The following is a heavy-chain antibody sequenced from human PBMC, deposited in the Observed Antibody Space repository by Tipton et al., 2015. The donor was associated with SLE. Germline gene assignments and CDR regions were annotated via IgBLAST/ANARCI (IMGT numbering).Heavy chain of an antibody. J-gene: IGHJ4*02. CDR2: IRADGSNK. CDR1: GFTYSGYA. D-gene: IGHD3-10*01. V-gene: IGHV3-30*02. CDR3: AGATEAYFVH. Sequence: SLRLSCAASGFTYSGYAMHWVRQAPGKGLGWVAFIRADGSNKDYAYSVTGRFTISRDNSKNTLYLQMNRLRVEDTAVYYCAGATEAYFVHWGQGTLVTVSS.